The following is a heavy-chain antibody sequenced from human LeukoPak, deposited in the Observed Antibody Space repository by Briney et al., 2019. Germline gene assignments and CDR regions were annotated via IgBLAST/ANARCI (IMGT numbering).Heavy chain of an antibody. CDR2: IYYSGST. Sequence: PSETLSLTCTVSGGSISSYYWSWIRQPPGKGLEWIGYIYYSGSTNYNPSLKSRVTISVDTSKNQFSLRLSSVTAADTAVYYCARGGVHSSSWYWYPTGFDLWGRGTLVTVSS. CDR3: ARGGVHSSSWYWYPTGFDL. CDR1: GGSISSYY. D-gene: IGHD6-13*01. V-gene: IGHV4-59*01. J-gene: IGHJ2*01.